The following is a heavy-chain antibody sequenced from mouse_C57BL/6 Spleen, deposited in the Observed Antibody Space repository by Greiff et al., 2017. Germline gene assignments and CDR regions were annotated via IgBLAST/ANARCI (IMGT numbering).Heavy chain of an antibody. Sequence: VQLQQSGPELVKPGASVKISCKASGYAFSSSWMNWVKQRPGKGLEWIGRIYPGDGDTNYNGKFKGKATLTADKSSSTAYMQLSSLTSEDSAVYFCAGNWDDFDYWGQGTTLTVSS. CDR2: IYPGDGDT. CDR1: GYAFSSSW. J-gene: IGHJ2*01. D-gene: IGHD4-1*01. CDR3: AGNWDDFDY. V-gene: IGHV1-82*01.